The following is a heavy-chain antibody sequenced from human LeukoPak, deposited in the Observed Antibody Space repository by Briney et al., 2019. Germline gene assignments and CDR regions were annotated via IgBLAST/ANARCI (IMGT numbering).Heavy chain of an antibody. CDR1: GGSISSYY. CDR3: AREGSTIRGIDY. J-gene: IGHJ4*02. V-gene: IGHV4-59*01. Sequence: SETLSLTXTVSGGSISSYYWSWIRQPPGKGVEWIGYIYYSGSTNYNPSLKSRVTISVDTSKNQFSLKLSSVTAADTAVYYCAREGSTIRGIDYWGQGTLVTVSS. CDR2: IYYSGST. D-gene: IGHD2/OR15-2a*01.